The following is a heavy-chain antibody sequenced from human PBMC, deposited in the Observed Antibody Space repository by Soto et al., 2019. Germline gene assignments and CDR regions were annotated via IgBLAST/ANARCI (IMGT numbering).Heavy chain of an antibody. CDR2: FVPIVGRA. D-gene: IGHD3-10*01. CDR3: AIGSTYSGEFKH. Sequence: QVQLVQSGAEVKKAGSSVKVSCKASGGTLGSYSVTWLRQAPGQGLEWMGGFVPIVGRADYAQKMQGRVTIMADESTNTGYMELSSLTSEDTALYYCAIGSTYSGEFKHWGQGTLISVSS. CDR1: GGTLGSYS. V-gene: IGHV1-69*01. J-gene: IGHJ1*01.